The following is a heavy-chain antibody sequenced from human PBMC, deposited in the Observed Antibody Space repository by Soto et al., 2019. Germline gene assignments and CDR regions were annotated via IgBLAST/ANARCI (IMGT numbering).Heavy chain of an antibody. CDR2: IYFAGTT. CDR1: GGSITPYY. CDR3: ARLGGFFQALDS. Sequence: QVQLQESGPGLGRPSETLSLTCTVSGGSITPYYWSWIRQPPGKGLEWIGYIYFAGTTTYHPSLQSRVAISVDTSENQFSLTLTSVTAADTAVYYCARLGGFFQALDSWGQGTLVTVSS. J-gene: IGHJ4*02. D-gene: IGHD2-15*01. V-gene: IGHV4-59*08.